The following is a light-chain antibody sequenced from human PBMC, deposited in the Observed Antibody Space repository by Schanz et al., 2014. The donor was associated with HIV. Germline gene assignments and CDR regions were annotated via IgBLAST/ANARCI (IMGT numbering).Light chain of an antibody. V-gene: IGKV3-20*01. Sequence: EIVLTQSPGTLSLSPGERATLSCGASQRLSSSYLAWYQQKRDQPPRLVIYATSTRAAGIPDRFSGTGSGTDFTLTISSLEPEDFAVYYCQQYGNSPPMYTFGQGTKLEIK. CDR3: QQYGNSPPMYT. J-gene: IGKJ2*01. CDR1: QRLSSSY. CDR2: ATS.